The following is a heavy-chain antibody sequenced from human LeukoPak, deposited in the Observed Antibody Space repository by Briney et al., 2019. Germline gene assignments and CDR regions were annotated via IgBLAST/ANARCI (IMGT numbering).Heavy chain of an antibody. D-gene: IGHD2-2*02. J-gene: IGHJ6*02. CDR3: AKGYCSSTSCYSYYGMDV. CDR2: ISWNSDSI. Sequence: PGRSLRLSCAASGFTFDDYAMHWVRQAPGKGLEWVSGISWNSDSIGYADSVKGRFTISRDNAKNSLYLQMNSLRAEDTALYYCAKGYCSSTSCYSYYGMDVWGQGTTVTVSS. CDR1: GFTFDDYA. V-gene: IGHV3-9*01.